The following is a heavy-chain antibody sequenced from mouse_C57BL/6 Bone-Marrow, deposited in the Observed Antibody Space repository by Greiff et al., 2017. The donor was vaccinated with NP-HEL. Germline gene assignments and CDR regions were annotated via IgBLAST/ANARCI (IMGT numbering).Heavy chain of an antibody. D-gene: IGHD2-3*01. CDR3: ASSGWLLRGYFDV. CDR2: IDPANGNT. V-gene: IGHV14-3*01. Sequence: VQLQQSVAELVRPGASVKLSCTASGFHIKNTYMHWVKQRPEQGLEWIGRIDPANGNTTSAPQFPGKPTITADTSSNTAYLQLSSLTSEYTAIYYCASSGWLLRGYFDVWGTGTTVTVSS. J-gene: IGHJ1*03. CDR1: GFHIKNTY.